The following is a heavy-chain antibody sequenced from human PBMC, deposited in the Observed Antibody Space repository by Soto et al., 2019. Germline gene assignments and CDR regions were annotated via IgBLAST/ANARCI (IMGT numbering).Heavy chain of an antibody. J-gene: IGHJ4*02. CDR2: INHSGST. CDR3: ASLDDNYYFDY. D-gene: IGHD1-1*01. CDR1: GGSFSGYY. Sequence: SETLSLTCAVYGGSFSGYYWSWIRQPPGKGLEWIGEINHSGSTNYNPSLKSRVTISVDTSKNQFSLKLSSVTAADTAVYYCASLDDNYYFDYWGQGTLVTVSS. V-gene: IGHV4-34*01.